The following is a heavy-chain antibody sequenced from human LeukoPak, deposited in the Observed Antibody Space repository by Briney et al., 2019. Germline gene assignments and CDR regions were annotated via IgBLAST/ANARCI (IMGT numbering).Heavy chain of an antibody. CDR3: AGQYTGYDAFDY. CDR2: MYHSGTT. V-gene: IGHV4-38-2*01. Sequence: PGGSLRLSCAAYGFTFSDYYMSWIRQPPGKGLEWIGSMYHSGTTYYNPSLKSRVTLSVDTSKNQFSLKLSSVTAADTALYYCAGQYTGYDAFDYWGQGTLVTVSS. CDR1: GFTFSDYY. D-gene: IGHD5-12*01. J-gene: IGHJ4*02.